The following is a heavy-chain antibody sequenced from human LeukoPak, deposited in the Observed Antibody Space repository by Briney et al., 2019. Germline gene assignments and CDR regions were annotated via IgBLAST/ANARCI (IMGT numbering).Heavy chain of an antibody. J-gene: IGHJ4*02. CDR1: GFTFDDCA. D-gene: IGHD2-15*01. V-gene: IGHV3-9*01. CDR3: AKEGARYCSGGSCYPFAY. CDR2: ISWNSGSI. Sequence: GGSLRLSCAASGFTFDDCAMHWVRQAPGKGLEWVSGISWNSGSIGYADSVKGRFTISRDNSKNTLYLQMNSLRAEDTAVYYCAKEGARYCSGGSCYPFAYWGQGTLVTVSS.